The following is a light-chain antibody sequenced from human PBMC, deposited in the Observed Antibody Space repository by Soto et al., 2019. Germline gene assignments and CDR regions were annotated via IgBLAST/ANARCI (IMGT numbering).Light chain of an antibody. Sequence: EIVMTQSPATLSVSPGERATLSCRASQSVTNNLAWYQQKPGRSPRLLIYGASTRATGVPARFSGSGSGTEFTLTISSLQSEDFAVYYGQQYNNWPPWTFGQGTKVDIK. J-gene: IGKJ1*01. V-gene: IGKV3-15*01. CDR3: QQYNNWPPWT. CDR2: GAS. CDR1: QSVTNN.